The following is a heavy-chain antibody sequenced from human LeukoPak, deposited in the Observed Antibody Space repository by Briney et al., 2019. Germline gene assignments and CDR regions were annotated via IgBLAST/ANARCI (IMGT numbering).Heavy chain of an antibody. V-gene: IGHV2-5*01. Sequence: TLFLTCTVSGGSISSYYWSWIRQPPGKALECLALIYWNDNNRYSPSLKSRLTITKDTSKNQVVLKMTNMDPVDTATYYCAHRLYDSSDFDYWGQGTLVTVSS. CDR1: GGSISSYYW. D-gene: IGHD3-22*01. CDR3: AHRLYDSSDFDY. CDR2: IYWNDNN. J-gene: IGHJ4*02.